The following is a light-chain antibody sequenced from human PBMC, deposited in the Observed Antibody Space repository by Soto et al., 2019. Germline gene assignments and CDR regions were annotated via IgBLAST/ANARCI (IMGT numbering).Light chain of an antibody. J-gene: IGKJ5*01. CDR1: QGIRND. CDR3: QKLDTYPLT. CDR2: KAS. V-gene: IGKV1-17*01. Sequence: QMTQSPSSLSASVGDRVTITCRASQGIRNDLAWYQQEPGKAPKLLIYKASTLKSGVPSRFSGSGSGTEFTLTISSLQPEDFASYYCQKLDTYPLTFGQGTRLEIK.